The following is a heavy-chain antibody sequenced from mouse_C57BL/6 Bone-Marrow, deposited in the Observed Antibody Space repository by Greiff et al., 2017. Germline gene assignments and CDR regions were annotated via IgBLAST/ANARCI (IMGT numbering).Heavy chain of an antibody. CDR3: ARRYGKRMDY. CDR2: ISSGGSYT. CDR1: GFTFSSYG. J-gene: IGHJ4*01. D-gene: IGHD2-1*01. Sequence: VQLQQSGGDLVKPGGSLKLSCAASGFTFSSYGMSWVRQTPDKRLEWVATISSGGSYTYYPDIVKGRFTISRDNAKNTLYLQMSSLKSEDTAMYYCARRYGKRMDYWGQGTSVTVSS. V-gene: IGHV5-6*01.